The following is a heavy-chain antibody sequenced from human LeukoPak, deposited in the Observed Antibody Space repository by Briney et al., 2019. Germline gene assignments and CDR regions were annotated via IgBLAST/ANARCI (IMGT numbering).Heavy chain of an antibody. D-gene: IGHD4-17*01. CDR3: ARDSGDYDKTREYFQH. V-gene: IGHV3-21*01. CDR2: ISSSSSYI. CDR1: GFTFSSYS. Sequence: GGSLRLSCAASGFTFSSYSTNWVRQAPGKGLEWVSSISSSSSYIDYADSVKGRFTIARDNAKNSLYLQMNSLRAEDTAVYYCARDSGDYDKTREYFQHWGQGTLVTVSS. J-gene: IGHJ1*01.